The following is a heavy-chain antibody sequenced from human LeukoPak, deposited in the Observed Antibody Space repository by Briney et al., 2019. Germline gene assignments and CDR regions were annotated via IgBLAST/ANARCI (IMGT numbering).Heavy chain of an antibody. CDR1: GFSFSSYD. J-gene: IGHJ4*02. CDR2: IGTSGDT. D-gene: IGHD3-10*01. CDR3: ARGPGERLTPFHS. V-gene: IGHV3-13*01. Sequence: GRSLRLSCAASGFSFSSYDFHWGRQVTGKGLEWVSAIGTSGDTDYPDSVKGRFTISRENAKNSVSLQMNSLGAGDTSIYYRARGPGERLTPFHSWGQGTLVTVSS.